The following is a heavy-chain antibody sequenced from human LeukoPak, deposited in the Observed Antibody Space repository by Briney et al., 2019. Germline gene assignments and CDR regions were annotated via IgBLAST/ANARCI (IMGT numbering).Heavy chain of an antibody. CDR3: ARAPQDGSNWSHYFDH. CDR2: IYYIGST. V-gene: IGHV4-59*01. CDR1: GGSISTYY. Sequence: SETLSLTCTVSGGSISTYYWSWIRQPPGKRLEWIGYIYYIGSTNYNPSLNNRVTISIDRSRNQFSLKLNSVTPADTAVYYCARAPQDGSNWSHYFDHWGRGALVTVSS. J-gene: IGHJ4*02. D-gene: IGHD6-13*01.